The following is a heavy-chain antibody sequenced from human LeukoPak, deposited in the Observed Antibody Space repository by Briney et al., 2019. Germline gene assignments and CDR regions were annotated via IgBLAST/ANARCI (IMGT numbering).Heavy chain of an antibody. CDR3: ARRMAVTTHYYYYGMDV. J-gene: IGHJ6*02. D-gene: IGHD4-11*01. CDR1: GGSFSGYY. CDR2: INHSGST. Sequence: TSSETLSLTCAVYGGSFSGYYWSWIRQPPGKGLEWIGEINHSGSTNYNPSLKSRVTISVDTSKNQFSLKLSSVTAADTAVYYCARRMAVTTHYYYYGMDVWGQGTTVTVSS. V-gene: IGHV4-34*01.